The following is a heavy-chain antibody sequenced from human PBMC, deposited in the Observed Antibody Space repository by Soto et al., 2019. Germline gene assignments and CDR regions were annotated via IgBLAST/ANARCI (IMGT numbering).Heavy chain of an antibody. V-gene: IGHV3-15*07. J-gene: IGHJ6*02. CDR2: GKRGASRESS. CDR1: RFSVSKAG. Sequence: KAVGPVRLSCAASRFSVSKAGMNCGRRTQAGDLEWVGGGKRGASRESSEYADSVKDVFTMSRDDSKNTLYLQMSSLLIEDTGVIFCASGVWPNDNHPALDVCRRGTKVTVSS. D-gene: IGHD1-1*01. CDR3: ASGVWPNDNHPALDV.